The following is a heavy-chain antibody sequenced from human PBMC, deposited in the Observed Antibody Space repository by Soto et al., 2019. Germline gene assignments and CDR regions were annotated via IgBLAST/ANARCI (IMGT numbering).Heavy chain of an antibody. CDR2: INPNSGGT. V-gene: IGHV1-2*04. Sequence: ASVKVSCKASGYTFTGYYMHWVRQAPGQGLEWMGWINPNSGGTNYAQKFQGWVTMTRDTSISTAYMELSRLRSDDTAVYYCAREKGYCSSTSCYYYMDVWGKGTTVTVSS. CDR3: AREKGYCSSTSCYYYMDV. CDR1: GYTFTGYY. D-gene: IGHD2-2*01. J-gene: IGHJ6*03.